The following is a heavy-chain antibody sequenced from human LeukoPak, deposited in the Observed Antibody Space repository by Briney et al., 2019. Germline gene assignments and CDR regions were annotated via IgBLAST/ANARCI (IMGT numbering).Heavy chain of an antibody. CDR3: ARGSRDGYNAHTH. CDR2: INHSGST. V-gene: IGHV4-34*01. J-gene: IGHJ4*02. Sequence: SETLSLTCAVYGGSLSGYYWSWIRQPPGKGLEWIGEINHSGSTNYNPSLKSRVTISVDTSKNQFSLKLSSVTAADTAVYYCARGSRDGYNAHTHWGQGTLVTVSS. CDR1: GGSLSGYY. D-gene: IGHD5-24*01.